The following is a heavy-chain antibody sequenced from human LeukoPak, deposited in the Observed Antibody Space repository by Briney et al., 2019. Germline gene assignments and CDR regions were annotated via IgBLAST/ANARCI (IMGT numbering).Heavy chain of an antibody. J-gene: IGHJ4*02. V-gene: IGHV3-48*02. CDR2: ISYSSSAI. CDR1: GFTFSTYS. D-gene: IGHD3-22*01. CDR3: ARDSYGSSGYYYVSDY. Sequence: GGSLRLSGAASGFTFSTYSMNWVRQAPGKGLEWVSYISYSSSAIYYADSVKGRFTISRDNAKNSLYLRMNSLRDEDTAVYYCARDSYGSSGYYYVSDYWGQGTLVTVSS.